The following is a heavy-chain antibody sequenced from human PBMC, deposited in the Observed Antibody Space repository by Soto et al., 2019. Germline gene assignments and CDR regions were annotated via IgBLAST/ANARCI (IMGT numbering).Heavy chain of an antibody. J-gene: IGHJ4*02. CDR1: GFTFDDYA. CDR3: AKDLLGYCSGGSCYSAFDY. Sequence: EVQLVESGGGLVQPGRSLRLSCAASGFTFDDYAMHWVRQAPGKGLEWVSGISWNSGSIGYADSVKGRFTISRDNAKNSLYLQMNSLRAEDTALYYCAKDLLGYCSGGSCYSAFDYWGQGTLVTVSS. CDR2: ISWNSGSI. V-gene: IGHV3-9*01. D-gene: IGHD2-15*01.